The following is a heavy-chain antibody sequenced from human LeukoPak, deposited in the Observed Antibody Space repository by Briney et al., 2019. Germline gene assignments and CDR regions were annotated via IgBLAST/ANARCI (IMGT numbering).Heavy chain of an antibody. D-gene: IGHD1-1*01. CDR2: SYERGST. J-gene: IGHJ4*02. V-gene: IGHV4-59*01. Sequence: KSSETLSLTCTVSGGSISNFYRGWIRHPPGKGLEWIGWSYERGSTSYNPSLKRRVAISVDTSKNQFSLKLSSVTAADTAVYYCTRDRELGYWGQGTLVTVSS. CDR3: TRDRELGY. CDR1: GGSISNFY.